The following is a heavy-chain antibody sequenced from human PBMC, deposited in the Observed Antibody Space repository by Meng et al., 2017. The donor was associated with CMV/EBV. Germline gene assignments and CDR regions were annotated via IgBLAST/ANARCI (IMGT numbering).Heavy chain of an antibody. CDR1: GGTFSSYA. V-gene: IGHV1-69*05. J-gene: IGHJ4*02. D-gene: IGHD5-12*01. CDR3: AEGGESGYDWHFDY. CDR2: IIPIFGTA. Sequence: SVKVSCKASGGTFSSYAISWVRQAPGQGLEWMGGIIPIFGTANYAQKFQGRVTITTDESTSTAYMELSSLRSEDTAVYYCAEGGESGYDWHFDYWGQGTLVTVSS.